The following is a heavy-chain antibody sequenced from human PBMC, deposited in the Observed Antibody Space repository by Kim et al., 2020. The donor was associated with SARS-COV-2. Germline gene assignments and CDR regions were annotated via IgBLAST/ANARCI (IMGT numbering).Heavy chain of an antibody. D-gene: IGHD3-10*01. J-gene: IGHJ4*02. CDR2: IYSDGRT. Sequence: GGSLRLSCITSGFSFSFYALTWVRQAPGKGLEWVSAIYSDGRTFYADSVMGRFTTSKDNSRDTPYLQMNGLRSEDTALYYCARYASGTFNYFDFWGRGAL. CDR3: ARYASGTFNYFDF. V-gene: IGHV3-23*01. CDR1: GFSFSFYA.